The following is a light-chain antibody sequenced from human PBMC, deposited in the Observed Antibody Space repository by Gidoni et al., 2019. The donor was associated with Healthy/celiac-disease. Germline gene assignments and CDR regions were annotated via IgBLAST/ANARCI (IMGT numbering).Light chain of an antibody. V-gene: IGKV1-5*03. CDR2: KAS. CDR1: QSISSW. CDR3: QQYNSYSLT. Sequence: DIQMTQSPSTLPASVGDRVTITCRASQSISSWLAWYQQKPGKAPKPLIYKASSLESGVPSSFSGSGSGTEFTLTISSLQPDDFATYYCQQYNSYSLTFGQGTKVEIK. J-gene: IGKJ1*01.